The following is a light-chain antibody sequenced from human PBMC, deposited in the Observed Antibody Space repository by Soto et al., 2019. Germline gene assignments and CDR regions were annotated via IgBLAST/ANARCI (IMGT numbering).Light chain of an antibody. Sequence: QSVLTQPASVSASPGQSITISCTGTSSDVGSYNLVSWYQQHPGKVPKLVIYEGSKRPSGVSNRFSGSKSGNTASLTISGLQAEDEADYYCCSYAGSSTGVFGGGTKLTVL. CDR1: SSDVGSYNL. J-gene: IGLJ2*01. CDR3: CSYAGSSTGV. CDR2: EGS. V-gene: IGLV2-23*01.